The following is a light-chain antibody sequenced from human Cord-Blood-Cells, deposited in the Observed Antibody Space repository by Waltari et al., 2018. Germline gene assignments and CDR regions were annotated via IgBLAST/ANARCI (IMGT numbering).Light chain of an antibody. Sequence: QSALPQPASVSGSPGQSITISCTGTSSAVGGYNYVSWYQHHPGKAPKLMIYDVSNRPSGVSNRFSGSKSGNTAPLTISGLQAEDEADYYCSSYTSSSTWVFGGGTKLTVL. V-gene: IGLV2-14*03. J-gene: IGLJ3*02. CDR1: SSAVGGYNY. CDR3: SSYTSSSTWV. CDR2: DVS.